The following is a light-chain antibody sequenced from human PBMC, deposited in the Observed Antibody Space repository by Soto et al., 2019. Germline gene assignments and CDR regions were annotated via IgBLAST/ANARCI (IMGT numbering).Light chain of an antibody. CDR1: NSNIGSNY. CDR2: RND. Sequence: QSVLTQPPSASGTPGQRVTISCSGRNSNIGSNYVYWYQQLPGTAPKLLIYRNDQRPSGVPDRFSGSKSGTSASLAISGLRSEDEAYYYCAAWDDSLSVVFGGGTQLTVL. J-gene: IGLJ2*01. V-gene: IGLV1-47*01. CDR3: AAWDDSLSVV.